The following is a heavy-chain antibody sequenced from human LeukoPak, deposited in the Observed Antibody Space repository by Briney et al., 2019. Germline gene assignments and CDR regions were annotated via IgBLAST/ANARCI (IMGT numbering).Heavy chain of an antibody. J-gene: IGHJ4*02. CDR3: AKDSAFYDSSGYDY. D-gene: IGHD3-22*01. Sequence: GGSLRLSCAASGFTFSSYSMNWVRQAPGKGLEWVSSISSSSNYIYYADSVKGRFTISRDNSKNTLYLQMNSLRAEDTAVYYCAKDSAFYDSSGYDYWGQGTLVTVSS. V-gene: IGHV3-21*04. CDR2: ISSSSNYI. CDR1: GFTFSSYS.